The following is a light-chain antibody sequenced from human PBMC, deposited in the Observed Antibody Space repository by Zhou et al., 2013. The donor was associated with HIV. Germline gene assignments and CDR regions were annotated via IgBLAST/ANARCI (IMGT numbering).Light chain of an antibody. CDR2: DAS. V-gene: IGKV3-11*01. CDR1: QSISTY. J-gene: IGKJ2*01. Sequence: EVVLTQSPATLSLSPGERATLSCRASQSISTYLVWYQQKPGQAPRLLIYDASDRVTGVPARFSGSGSGTDFTLTISSLEPEDFAVYSCQQYNNWLRTFGQGTKLEIK. CDR3: QQYNNWLRT.